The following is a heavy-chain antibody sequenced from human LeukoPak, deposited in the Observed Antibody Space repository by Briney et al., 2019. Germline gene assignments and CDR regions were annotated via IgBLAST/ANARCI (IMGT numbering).Heavy chain of an antibody. J-gene: IGHJ5*02. V-gene: IGHV1-69*13. CDR2: IIPIFGTA. CDR1: GYTFTGYY. Sequence: ASVKVSCKASGYTFTGYYMHWVRQAPGQGLEWMGGIIPIFGTANYAQKFQGRVTITADESTSTAYMELSSLRSEDTAVYYCARDRLRFLGKYNWFDPWGQGTLVTVSS. CDR3: ARDRLRFLGKYNWFDP. D-gene: IGHD3-3*01.